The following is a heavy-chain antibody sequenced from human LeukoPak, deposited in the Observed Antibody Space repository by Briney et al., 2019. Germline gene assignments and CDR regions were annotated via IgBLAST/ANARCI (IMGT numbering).Heavy chain of an antibody. CDR1: GFTFSSYW. D-gene: IGHD2-15*01. V-gene: IGHV3-74*01. CDR2: INTDGSTT. J-gene: IGHJ3*02. Sequence: PGGSLRLSCAASGFTFSSYWMQWVRQVPRKGLVWVSRINTDGSTTNYADSVKGRYTISRDNAKNTLSLQMNSLRAEDTAVYYCARKAIYGSAAFDIWGQGTMVTVSS. CDR3: ARKAIYGSAAFDI.